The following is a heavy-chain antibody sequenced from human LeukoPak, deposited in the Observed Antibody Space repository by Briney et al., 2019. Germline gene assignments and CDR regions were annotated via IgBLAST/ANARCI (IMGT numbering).Heavy chain of an antibody. CDR2: VGISSGNT. CDR3: ARDYKYAFDN. J-gene: IGHJ4*02. CDR1: GFTFSHYS. Sequence: PGGSLRLSCAASGFTFSHYSMNWVRQAPGKRLEWISYVGISSGNTKYADSVKGRFTISGDKAKNSLYLQMNSLRVEDTAVYYCARDYKYAFDNWGQGTLVTVSS. D-gene: IGHD5-24*01. V-gene: IGHV3-48*01.